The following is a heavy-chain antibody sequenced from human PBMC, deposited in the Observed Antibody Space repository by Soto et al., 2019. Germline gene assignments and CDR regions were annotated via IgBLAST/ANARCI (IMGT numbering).Heavy chain of an antibody. D-gene: IGHD2-21*02. Sequence: QVQLLESGGGVVQPGRSLRLSFTASGFVFSDYGMHWFRQAPGKGLEWVAVIYNDGSNEYYGDSVKGRFTISRDNSQNTLYLQMNILRAEDTGVYYCARDRWRRLGGDFWGQGTLVTVSS. V-gene: IGHV3-33*01. J-gene: IGHJ4*02. CDR1: GFVFSDYG. CDR2: IYNDGSNE. CDR3: ARDRWRRLGGDF.